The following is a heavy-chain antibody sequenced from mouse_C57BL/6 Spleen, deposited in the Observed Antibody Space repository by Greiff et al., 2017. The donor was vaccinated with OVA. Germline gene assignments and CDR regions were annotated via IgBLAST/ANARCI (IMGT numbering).Heavy chain of an antibody. J-gene: IGHJ1*03. V-gene: IGHV5-4*01. CDR1: GFTFSSYA. Sequence: EVMLVESGGGLVKPGGSLKLSCAASGFTFSSYAMSWVRQTPEKRLEWVATISDGGSYTYYPDNVKGRFTISRDNAKNNLYLQMSHLKSEDTAMYYCARDGAHDYGRGYFDVWGTGTTVTVSS. CDR3: ARDGAHDYGRGYFDV. D-gene: IGHD1-1*01. CDR2: ISDGGSYT.